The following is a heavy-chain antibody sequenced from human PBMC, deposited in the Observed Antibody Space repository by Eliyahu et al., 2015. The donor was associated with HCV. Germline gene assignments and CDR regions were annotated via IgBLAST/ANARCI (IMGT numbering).Heavy chain of an antibody. Sequence: QVQLQESGPGLVKPSETLSLTCTVSGXSISSYYWXWIRQPPGKGLEWIAYIYYSWSTNYNPALKSRVTISVDTSKNQFSLKLSSVTAADTAVYYCASGGGGIAVAGTGGWFDPWGQGTLVTVSS. CDR1: GXSISSYY. J-gene: IGHJ5*02. D-gene: IGHD6-19*01. CDR3: ASGGGGIAVAGTGGWFDP. CDR2: IYYSWST. V-gene: IGHV4-59*01.